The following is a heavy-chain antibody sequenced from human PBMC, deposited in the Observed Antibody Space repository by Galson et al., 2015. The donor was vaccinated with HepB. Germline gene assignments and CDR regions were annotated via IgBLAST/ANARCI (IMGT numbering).Heavy chain of an antibody. CDR3: ARGNHGDYGFWPPWFDP. CDR2: MNPNSGNT. V-gene: IGHV1-8*01. D-gene: IGHD4-17*01. CDR1: GYTFTSYD. J-gene: IGHJ5*02. Sequence: SVKVSCKASGYTFTSYDINWVRQATGQGLEWMGWMNPNSGNTGYAQKLQGRVTMTRNTSISTAYMELSSLRSEDTAVYYCARGNHGDYGFWPPWFDPWGQGTLVTVSS.